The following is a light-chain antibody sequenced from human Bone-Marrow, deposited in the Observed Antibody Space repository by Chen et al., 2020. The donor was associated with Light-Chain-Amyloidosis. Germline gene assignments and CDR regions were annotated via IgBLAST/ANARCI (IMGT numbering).Light chain of an antibody. J-gene: IGLJ3*02. CDR1: NSNIGSNS. CDR2: SNN. CDR3: VAWDDSLNGWV. V-gene: IGLV1-44*01. Sequence: QSVLTQPPSASGTPGQRVTISCSGSNSNIGSNSVNWYQQLPGTAPQLLIFSNNQRPSGVPDRFSGSKSGTSASRAISGLQSEDEADYCCVAWDDSLNGWVFGGGTKLTVL.